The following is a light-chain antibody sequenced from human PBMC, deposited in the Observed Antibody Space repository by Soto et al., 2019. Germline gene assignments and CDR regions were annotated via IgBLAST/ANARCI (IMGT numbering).Light chain of an antibody. CDR1: QSVSSSY. V-gene: IGKV3-20*01. Sequence: EIVLTQAPGTLSFSPGERATLSCRASQSVSSSYLAWYQQKPGQAPRLLIYVASSRATGIPDRFSGSGSGTDFTLTIRRLEPEDVAVYYCQQYGSSPHTFGQGTKVEIK. J-gene: IGKJ1*01. CDR3: QQYGSSPHT. CDR2: VAS.